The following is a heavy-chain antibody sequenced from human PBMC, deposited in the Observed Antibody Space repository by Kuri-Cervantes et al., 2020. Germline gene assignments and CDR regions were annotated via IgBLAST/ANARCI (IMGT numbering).Heavy chain of an antibody. J-gene: IGHJ4*02. CDR1: GSSIGSGTHY. V-gene: IGHV4-39*01. Sequence: GSLRLSCIVSGSSIGSGTHYWSWIRQPPGKGLEWIGEINHSGSTNYNPSLKSRVTISVDTSKNQFSLKLSSVTAADTAVYYCARLSGIAVPYYFDYWGQGTLVTVSS. D-gene: IGHD6-19*01. CDR2: INHSGST. CDR3: ARLSGIAVPYYFDY.